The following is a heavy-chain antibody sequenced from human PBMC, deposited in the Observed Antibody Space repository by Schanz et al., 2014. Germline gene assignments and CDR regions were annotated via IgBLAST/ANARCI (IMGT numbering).Heavy chain of an antibody. CDR2: ISYDGSHK. V-gene: IGHV3-30*04. Sequence: QVQLVESGGGLVKPGGSLRLSCAASGFTFSSSSMNWVRQAPGKGLEWVAVISYDGSHKDYADSVKGRFTISRDNSKNTLYLQMDTLRVEDTAMFYCARDMTIAPAWGQGTLVTVSS. CDR3: ARDMTIAPA. D-gene: IGHD6-13*01. J-gene: IGHJ5*02. CDR1: GFTFSSSS.